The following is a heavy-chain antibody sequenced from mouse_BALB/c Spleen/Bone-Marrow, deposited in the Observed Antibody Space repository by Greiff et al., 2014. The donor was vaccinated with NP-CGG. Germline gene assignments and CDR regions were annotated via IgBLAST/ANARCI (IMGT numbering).Heavy chain of an antibody. CDR2: IYPGSGST. D-gene: IGHD2-2*01. J-gene: IGHJ3*01. CDR3: TRGGVYYAYDGAWFAY. V-gene: IGHV1S22*01. CDR1: GYTFTSYW. Sequence: LQQSGSELVRPGASVKLSCKASGYTFTSYWMHWVKQRPGQGLEWIGNIYPGSGSTNYDEKFKSKATLTVDTSSSTAYMQLSSLTSEDSAVYYCTRGGVYYAYDGAWFAYWGQGTQVTVSA.